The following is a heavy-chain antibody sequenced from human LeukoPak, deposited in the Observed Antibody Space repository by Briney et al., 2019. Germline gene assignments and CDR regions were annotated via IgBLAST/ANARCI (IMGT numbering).Heavy chain of an antibody. V-gene: IGHV4-38-2*01. CDR1: DYSISSSYH. D-gene: IGHD1-26*01. J-gene: IGHJ6*03. CDR2: ISRSGST. Sequence: SESLSLTSAVSDYSISSSYHWGWIRQRPEKGLEWIGSISRSGSTYYSPSLKGRVTMSVDSSKNEFSLNLSSVTAADTAVYYCARGYIGNSGRYYYYYMDVWGKGTTVTVSS. CDR3: ARGYIGNSGRYYYYYMDV.